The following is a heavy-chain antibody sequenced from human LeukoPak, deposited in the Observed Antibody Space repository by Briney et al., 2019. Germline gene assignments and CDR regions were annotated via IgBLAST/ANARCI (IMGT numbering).Heavy chain of an antibody. CDR1: GSTFSSFA. V-gene: IGHV3-30-3*01. CDR2: ISYDGSNK. D-gene: IGHD5-24*01. CDR3: ARDASRDGSNLLPRDYYYGMDV. Sequence: GGSLRLSCAASGSTFSSFAMHWVRQAPGKGLEWVAVISYDGSNKYYADSVKGRFTISRDSSKNTLYLQMNSLRAEDTAVYYCARDASRDGSNLLPRDYYYGMDVWGQGTTVTVSS. J-gene: IGHJ6*02.